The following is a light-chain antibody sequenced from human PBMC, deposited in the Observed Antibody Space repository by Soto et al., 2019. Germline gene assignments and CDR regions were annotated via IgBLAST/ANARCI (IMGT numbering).Light chain of an antibody. Sequence: QSVLTQPASVSGSPGQSITFSCTGTSSDVGSYNLVSWYQQHPGKAPKLMIYEGSKRPSGVSNRFSGSKSGNTASLTISGLQAEDEADYYCCSYAGSTTYAFGTGTKVTVL. CDR1: SSDVGSYNL. CDR3: CSYAGSTTYA. CDR2: EGS. J-gene: IGLJ1*01. V-gene: IGLV2-23*01.